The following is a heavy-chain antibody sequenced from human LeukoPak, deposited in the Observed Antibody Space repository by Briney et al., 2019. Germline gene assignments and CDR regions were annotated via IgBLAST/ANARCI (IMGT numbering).Heavy chain of an antibody. J-gene: IGHJ6*02. Sequence: SETLSLTCTVSGGSINGYYWTWIRQPPGKGLEWIGYMFYNGNTNYSPSPKSRVTISLDTSKSQISMRLTSVTAADTGVYHCARLTREDGVDVWGQGTTVTVSS. CDR1: GGSINGYY. CDR2: MFYNGNT. V-gene: IGHV4-59*01. CDR3: ARLTREDGVDV.